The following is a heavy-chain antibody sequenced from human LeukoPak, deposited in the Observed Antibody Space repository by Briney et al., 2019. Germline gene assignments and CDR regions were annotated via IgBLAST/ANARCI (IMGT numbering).Heavy chain of an antibody. Sequence: SQTLSLTCAISGDSVSSNSAAWTWIRQSPSRGLEWLGRTYYRSKWYNDYAVSVKSRITINPDTSENQFSLQLNSVTPEDTAVYYCARDLSGGTAMVEDQIDYWGQGTLVTVSS. V-gene: IGHV6-1*01. CDR1: GDSVSSNSAA. CDR2: TYYRSKWYN. CDR3: ARDLSGGTAMVEDQIDY. D-gene: IGHD5-18*01. J-gene: IGHJ4*02.